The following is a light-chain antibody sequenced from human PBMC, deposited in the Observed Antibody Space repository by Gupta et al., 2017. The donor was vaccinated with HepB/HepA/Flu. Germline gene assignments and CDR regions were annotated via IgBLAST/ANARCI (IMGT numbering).Light chain of an antibody. Sequence: IVMTQSPASLSVSPGERATLSCRASQSVYNSLAWYQQKPGQAPRLLIYGASTRANGIPARFSGSGSGTEFTLTISSRQSEDFAVYYCQQENLRPFTFGRGTKVEIK. CDR2: GAS. J-gene: IGKJ4*01. CDR3: QQENLRPFT. V-gene: IGKV3-15*01. CDR1: QSVYNS.